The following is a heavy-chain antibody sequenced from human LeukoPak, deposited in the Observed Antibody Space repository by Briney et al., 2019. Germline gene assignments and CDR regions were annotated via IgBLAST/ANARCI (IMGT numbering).Heavy chain of an antibody. V-gene: IGHV4-61*01. CDR1: GGSVSSGSYY. J-gene: IGHJ6*02. Sequence: PSETLSLTCTVSGGSVSSGSYYWSWIRQPPGKGLEWIGYIYYSGSTNYNPSLKSRVTISVDTSKNQFSLKLSSVTAADTAVYYCARDERLGYCSGGSCYPRTNYYYGMDVWGQGTTVTVSS. CDR2: IYYSGST. CDR3: ARDERLGYCSGGSCYPRTNYYYGMDV. D-gene: IGHD2-15*01.